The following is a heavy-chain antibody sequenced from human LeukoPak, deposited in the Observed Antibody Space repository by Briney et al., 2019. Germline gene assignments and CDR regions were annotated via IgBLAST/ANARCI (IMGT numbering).Heavy chain of an antibody. V-gene: IGHV1-24*01. Sequence: GASVKVSCKLSGSTLTEFSMHWVRQAPGKGLEWKGGYGPEDGETIYAQNFQGRVTMTDDSSTDTVYLDLSSLRSEDTAMYYCATDNFEYWGQGTQVTVSS. CDR3: ATDNFEY. J-gene: IGHJ4*02. CDR2: YGPEDGET. CDR1: GSTLTEFS.